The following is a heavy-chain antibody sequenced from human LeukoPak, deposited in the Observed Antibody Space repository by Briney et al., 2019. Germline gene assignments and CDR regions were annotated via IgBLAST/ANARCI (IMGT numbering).Heavy chain of an antibody. CDR1: GFSFSVST. CDR3: TRSLTGTTFGDY. Sequence: PGGSLKLSCAASGFSFSVSTMHWVRQASGKGQEWVGRIRDKAESYATVYAASVKGRFTISRDDSQNTAYLQLNSLRSDDTAVYYCTRSLTGTTFGDYWGQGTLVTVSS. J-gene: IGHJ4*02. D-gene: IGHD1-7*01. V-gene: IGHV3-73*01. CDR2: IRDKAESYAT.